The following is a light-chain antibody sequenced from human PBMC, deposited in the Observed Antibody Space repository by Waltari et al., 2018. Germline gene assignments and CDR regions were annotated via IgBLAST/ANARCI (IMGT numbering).Light chain of an antibody. Sequence: QSVLTQPPSVSAAPGQRVTISCSGGSSNIGNNYVSWYRQFPGTAPKLLIYEDSERPSGLPGRFPGSKSGPSATLDITGLQAGDEADHYCGTWDSSLSGAVFGGGTHLTVL. CDR3: GTWDSSLSGAV. CDR1: SSNIGNNY. CDR2: EDS. J-gene: IGLJ7*01. V-gene: IGLV1-51*02.